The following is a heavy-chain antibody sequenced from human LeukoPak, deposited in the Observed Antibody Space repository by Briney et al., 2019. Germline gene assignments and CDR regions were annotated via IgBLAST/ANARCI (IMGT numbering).Heavy chain of an antibody. D-gene: IGHD3-10*01. CDR3: VKDIWYGSGNYQFDN. V-gene: IGHV3-64D*06. Sequence: PGGSLRLYCSASGFIFSSYAMHWVRQAPGKGLEYVAGISSNGGSSNHADSVKGRFTISRDNHKKTLYLQMSNLGAEDTAVYYCVKDIWYGSGNYQFDNWGQGTLVTVSS. CDR2: ISSNGGSS. J-gene: IGHJ4*02. CDR1: GFIFSSYA.